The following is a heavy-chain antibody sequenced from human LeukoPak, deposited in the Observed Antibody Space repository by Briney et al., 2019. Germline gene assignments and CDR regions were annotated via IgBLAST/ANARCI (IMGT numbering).Heavy chain of an antibody. CDR2: ISGGGGIT. CDR3: AKGGSTVTTEDVVDY. V-gene: IGHV3-23*01. Sequence: GGSPILSCAASAFTFSRSAMSWVRQAPGKGLEWVSVISGGGGITNYADSVKGRFTISRDNSNNTLSLQMNSLRVEDTAVYYCAKGGSTVTTEDVVDYWGQGTLVTVSS. CDR1: AFTFSRSA. J-gene: IGHJ4*02. D-gene: IGHD4-17*01.